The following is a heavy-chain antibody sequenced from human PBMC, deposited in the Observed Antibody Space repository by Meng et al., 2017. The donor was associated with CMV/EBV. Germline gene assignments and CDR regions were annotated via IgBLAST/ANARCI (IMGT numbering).Heavy chain of an antibody. CDR2: IYYSGST. J-gene: IGHJ4*02. CDR3: ARPHYANYFDY. CDR1: GGSTSSSSYY. Sequence: GSLRLSCTVSGGSTSSSSYYWGWIRQPPGKGLEWIGSIYYSGSTYYNPSLKSRVTISVDTSKNQFSLKLSSVTAADTAVYYCARPHYANYFDYWGQGTLVTVSS. V-gene: IGHV4-39*01. D-gene: IGHD4-17*01.